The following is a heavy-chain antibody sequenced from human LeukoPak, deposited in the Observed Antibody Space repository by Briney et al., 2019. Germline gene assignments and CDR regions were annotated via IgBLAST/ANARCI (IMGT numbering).Heavy chain of an antibody. CDR1: GSTFGDYA. Sequence: QPGRSLRLSCTVSGSTFGDYAMSWFRQAPGKGLEWVSFIRGKTYGGTTEYAASVKGRFTISRDDSKSIAYLQMNSLKTEDTAVYYCSRVAGATGFDYWGQGTLVTVSS. CDR3: SRVAGATGFDY. D-gene: IGHD1-26*01. CDR2: IRGKTYGGTT. J-gene: IGHJ4*02. V-gene: IGHV3-49*03.